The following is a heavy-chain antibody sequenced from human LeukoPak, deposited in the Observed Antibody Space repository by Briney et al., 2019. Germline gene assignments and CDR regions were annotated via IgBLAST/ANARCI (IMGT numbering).Heavy chain of an antibody. V-gene: IGHV1-2*02. CDR2: IKPNSGVT. J-gene: IGHJ4*02. D-gene: IGHD1-26*01. Sequence: GASVKVSCKASGYTLTDYHIHWVRQAPGQGLEWMGWIKPNSGVTNYEQKFQGRATMTRDTSISTVYMEVSSLKSDDTAVYYCARGRPIGIGGTAIEYWGQGTLVTVSS. CDR3: ARGRPIGIGGTAIEY. CDR1: GYTLTDYH.